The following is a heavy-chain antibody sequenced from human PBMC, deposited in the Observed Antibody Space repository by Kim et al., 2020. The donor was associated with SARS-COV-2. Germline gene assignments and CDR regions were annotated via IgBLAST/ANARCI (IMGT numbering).Heavy chain of an antibody. J-gene: IGHJ6*02. V-gene: IGHV5-10-1*01. CDR3: ARHPRYCSGGSCYRYYYYYYGMDV. Sequence: GESLKISCKGSGYSFTSYWISWVRQMPGKGLEWMGRIDPSDSYTNYSPSFQGHVTISADKSISTAYLQWSSLKASDTAMYYCARHPRYCSGGSCYRYYYYYYGMDVWGQGTTVTVSS. CDR2: IDPSDSYT. D-gene: IGHD2-15*01. CDR1: GYSFTSYW.